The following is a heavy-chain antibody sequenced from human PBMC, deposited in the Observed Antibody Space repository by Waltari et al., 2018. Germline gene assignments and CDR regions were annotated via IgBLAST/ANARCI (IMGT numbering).Heavy chain of an antibody. V-gene: IGHV1-69*08. CDR1: GGTFSSYA. D-gene: IGHD2-21*01. CDR3: ARDLYCGGDCYWYDYYGMDV. Sequence: QVQLVQSGAEVKKPGSSVKVSCKASGGTFSSYAISWVRQAPGQGLEWMGRIIPFSVTASYERNCQCSVTITAAKSTSTAYMELSSLGSEDTAVYYCARDLYCGGDCYWYDYYGMDVWGQGTTVTVSS. J-gene: IGHJ6*02. CDR2: IIPFSVTA.